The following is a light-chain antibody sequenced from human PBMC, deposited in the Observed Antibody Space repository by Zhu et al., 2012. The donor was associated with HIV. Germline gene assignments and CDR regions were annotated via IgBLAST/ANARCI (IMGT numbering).Light chain of an antibody. Sequence: EIVLTQSPGTLSLSPGERATLSCRASHSVSSTLAWYQQKPGQAPRLLIYGAFTRATGIPAGFSGRGSGTEFTLTISSLQSEDFAVYYCQQYSDWPLTFGGGTKVGSN. CDR2: GAF. CDR1: HSVSST. CDR3: QQYSDWPLT. J-gene: IGKJ4*01. V-gene: IGKV3-15*01.